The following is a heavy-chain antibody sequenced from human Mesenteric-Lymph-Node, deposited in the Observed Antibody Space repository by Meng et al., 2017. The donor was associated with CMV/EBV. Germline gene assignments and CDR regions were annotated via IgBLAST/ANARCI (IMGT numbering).Heavy chain of an antibody. CDR1: GFTVSTNY. CDR3: ARGDNGGFPDTLDI. CDR2: IAYDGSDE. V-gene: IGHV3-30*03. J-gene: IGHJ3*02. Sequence: GGSLRLSCAVSGFTVSTNYMNWVRQAPGKGLEWVALIAYDGSDETYIDAVKGRFTISRDNSKNTLYLQLNSLRSEDTAAYYCARGDNGGFPDTLDIWGQGTLVTVSS. D-gene: IGHD4-23*01.